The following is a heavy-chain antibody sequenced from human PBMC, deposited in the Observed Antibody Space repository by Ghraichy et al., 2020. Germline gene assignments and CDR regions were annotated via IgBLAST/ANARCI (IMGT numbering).Heavy chain of an antibody. CDR1: GFTFSDYY. Sequence: SLNISCAASGFTFSDYYMSWIRQAPGKGLEWVSYISSDGNTMYYADSVKGRFAISRDNAKNSVYLQMNSLRAEDTAVYYCTRDRGQIYYYFNMDVWGQGTAVTVSS. J-gene: IGHJ6*02. V-gene: IGHV3-11*01. D-gene: IGHD5-24*01. CDR3: TRDRGQIYYYFNMDV. CDR2: ISSDGNTM.